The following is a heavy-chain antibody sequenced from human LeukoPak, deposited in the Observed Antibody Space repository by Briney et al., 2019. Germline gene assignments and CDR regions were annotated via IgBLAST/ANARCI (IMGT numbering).Heavy chain of an antibody. Sequence: GASVKVSCKASGYTFTGYYIHWVRQAPGQGLEWMGGIIPIFGTANYAQKFQGRVTITADESTSTAYMELSSLRSEDTAVYYCARVSGGGTGYFDYWGQGTLVTVSS. J-gene: IGHJ4*02. V-gene: IGHV1-69*13. CDR2: IIPIFGTA. CDR1: GYTFTGYY. D-gene: IGHD2-15*01. CDR3: ARVSGGGTGYFDY.